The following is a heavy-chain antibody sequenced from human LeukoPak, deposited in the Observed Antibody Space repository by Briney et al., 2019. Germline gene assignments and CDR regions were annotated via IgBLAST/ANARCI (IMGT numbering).Heavy chain of an antibody. CDR2: ISWDGGGT. D-gene: IGHD3-3*01. J-gene: IGHJ4*02. V-gene: IGHV3-43D*03. CDR3: VKGQRDFWSGYYSTLFDN. CDR1: GFIFDDYA. Sequence: GGSLRLSCAASGFIFDDYAMHWVRQAPGKGLEWVSLISWDGGGTYYADSVKGRFTISRDNSKNSLYLQMNSLRAEDTAFYYCVKGQRDFWSGYYSTLFDNWGQGTLVTVSS.